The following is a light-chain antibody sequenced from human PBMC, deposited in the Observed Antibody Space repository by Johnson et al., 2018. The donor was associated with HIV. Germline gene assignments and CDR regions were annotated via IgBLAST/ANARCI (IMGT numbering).Light chain of an antibody. Sequence: SVLTQPPSVSAAPGQKVTISCSGSSSNIGNNYVSWYQQLPGTAPKLLIYENDKRPSGIPDRFSGSKSATSATLGITGLQTRDEADYYCGTWDTSLNAYVFGTGTKVTVL. V-gene: IGLV1-51*02. CDR3: GTWDTSLNAYV. CDR2: END. J-gene: IGLJ1*01. CDR1: SSNIGNNY.